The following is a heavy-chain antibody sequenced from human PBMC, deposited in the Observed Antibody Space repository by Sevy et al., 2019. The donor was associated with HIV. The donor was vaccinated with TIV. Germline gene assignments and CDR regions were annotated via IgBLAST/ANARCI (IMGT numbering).Heavy chain of an antibody. CDR2: VNTASVDT. Sequence: ASVKVSCKGSGYTFNNYIIYWVRQAPGQSLEWMGWVNTASVDTKYSQKFQGRVIITTDTSARTVYKELDNLRSEDTAFYFAARDFCSGGSCYSAFVYWGQGTLVTVSS. CDR1: GYTFNNYI. D-gene: IGHD2-15*01. V-gene: IGHV1-3*04. CDR3: ARDFCSGGSCYSAFVY. J-gene: IGHJ4*02.